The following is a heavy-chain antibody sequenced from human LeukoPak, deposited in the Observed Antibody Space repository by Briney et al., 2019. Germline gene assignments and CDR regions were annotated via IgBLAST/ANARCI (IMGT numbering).Heavy chain of an antibody. CDR1: GFSLTTGGVG. CDR3: AHRPPGAAGVEWSFDY. Sequence: SGPTLVNPTQTLTLTRTFSGFSLTTGGVGVGWIRQPPGKALEWLAVIYWDDDKRYSPSLKSRLTISKDTSKNQVVLTMTNMDPVDTATYYRAHRPPGAAGVEWSFDYWGQGTLVTVSS. J-gene: IGHJ4*02. CDR2: IYWDDDK. D-gene: IGHD6-13*01. V-gene: IGHV2-5*02.